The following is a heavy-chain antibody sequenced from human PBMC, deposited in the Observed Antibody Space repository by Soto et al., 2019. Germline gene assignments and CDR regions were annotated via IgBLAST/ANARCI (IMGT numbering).Heavy chain of an antibody. CDR2: ISYDGSNK. Sequence: QVQLVESGGGVVQPGRSLRLSCAASGFTFSSYAMHWVRQAPGKGLEWVAVISYDGSNKYYADSVKGRFTISRDNSQNTLYLQLNSLRAEDTAVYYCASTIARYSSSSDAFDIWGQWTMVTVSS. D-gene: IGHD6-13*01. CDR1: GFTFSSYA. V-gene: IGHV3-30-3*01. CDR3: ASTIARYSSSSDAFDI. J-gene: IGHJ3*02.